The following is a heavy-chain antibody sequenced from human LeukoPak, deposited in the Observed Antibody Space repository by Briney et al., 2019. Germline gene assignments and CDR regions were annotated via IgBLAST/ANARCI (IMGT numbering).Heavy chain of an antibody. Sequence: SETLSLSCTVSGGSISSYYWSWIRQPPGKGLEWIGYIYYSGSTNYNPSLKSRVTISVDTSKNQFSLKLSSVTAADTAVYYCARVAVAAEFGLHDYWGQGTLVTVSS. V-gene: IGHV4-59*01. CDR3: ARVAVAAEFGLHDY. CDR1: GGSISSYY. CDR2: IYYSGST. D-gene: IGHD6-19*01. J-gene: IGHJ4*02.